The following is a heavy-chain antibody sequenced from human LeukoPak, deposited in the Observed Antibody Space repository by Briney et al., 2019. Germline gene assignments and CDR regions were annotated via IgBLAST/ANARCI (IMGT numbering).Heavy chain of an antibody. CDR2: INSDGSST. Sequence: PGGSLRFSCEASGFTFNSYWMHWVRQVPGKGLVWVSRINSDGSSTSYADSVKGRFTISRDNAKNTLYLQMSSLRAEDTAVYYCAELTSMVEQYWGQGTLVTVSS. CDR1: GFTFNSYW. J-gene: IGHJ4*02. CDR3: AELTSMVEQY. D-gene: IGHD3-10*01. V-gene: IGHV3-74*01.